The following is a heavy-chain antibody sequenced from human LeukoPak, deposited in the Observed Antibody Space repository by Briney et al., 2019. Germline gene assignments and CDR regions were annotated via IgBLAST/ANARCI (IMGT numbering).Heavy chain of an antibody. J-gene: IGHJ6*03. V-gene: IGHV1-46*01. D-gene: IGHD7-27*01. Sequence: AASVTVSCTASGYTFTIYYMHWVRQAPGQGLEWMGIINPSGGSTSYAQKFQGRVTMTRDMSTSTVYMELSSLRSEDTAVYYCARSLGTYYYYMDVWGKGTTVTVSS. CDR3: ARSLGTYYYYMDV. CDR2: INPSGGST. CDR1: GYTFTIYY.